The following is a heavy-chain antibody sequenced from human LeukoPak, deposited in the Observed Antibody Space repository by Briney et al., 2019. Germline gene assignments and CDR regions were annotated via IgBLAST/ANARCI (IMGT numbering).Heavy chain of an antibody. CDR1: GFTVTSYG. J-gene: IGHJ4*02. V-gene: IGHV3-30*02. CDR3: ARDLPVVGAPGFDY. Sequence: GGSLRLSCAASGFTVTSYGMHWVRQAPGKGLEWVAFIRHDGGNKYYTDSVKGRFTISRDNSKNTLYLQMNSLRAEDTAVYYCARDLPVVGAPGFDYWGQGTLVTVSS. CDR2: IRHDGGNK. D-gene: IGHD1-26*01.